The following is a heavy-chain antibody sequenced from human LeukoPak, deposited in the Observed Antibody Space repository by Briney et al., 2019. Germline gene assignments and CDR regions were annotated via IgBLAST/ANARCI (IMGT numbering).Heavy chain of an antibody. CDR1: GLVFSIYT. CDR2: ISGSGNGGST. J-gene: IGHJ4*02. D-gene: IGHD3-16*01. Sequence: GGSLRLSCSASGLVFSIYTMYWVRQAPGKGPEYVSTISGSGNGGSTYYTDSVKGRFTISRDDSKSIVYLQMDGLRSEDTAVYYCVKDFGRVRGAPDSWGQGTLVTVSS. V-gene: IGHV3-64D*06. CDR3: VKDFGRVRGAPDS.